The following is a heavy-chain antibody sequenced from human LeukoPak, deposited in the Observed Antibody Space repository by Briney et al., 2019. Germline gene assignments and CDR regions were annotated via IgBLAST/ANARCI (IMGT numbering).Heavy chain of an antibody. CDR2: ISYDGNNK. J-gene: IGHJ4*02. Sequence: PGGSLRLSCAASGFSFNYYAMHWVHQAPGKGLEWVAVISYDGNNKFYADSVKGRFTISRDNSKNTLYLQMNDLRVEDTAVYYAARGRYYYGSGSPTDFEYWGQGTLVTVSS. D-gene: IGHD3-10*01. V-gene: IGHV3-30-3*01. CDR3: ARGRYYYGSGSPTDFEY. CDR1: GFSFNYYA.